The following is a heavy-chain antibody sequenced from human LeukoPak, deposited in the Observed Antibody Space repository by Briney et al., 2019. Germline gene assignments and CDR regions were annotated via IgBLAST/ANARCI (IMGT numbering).Heavy chain of an antibody. J-gene: IGHJ6*02. CDR2: ISAYNGNT. D-gene: IGHD3-22*01. V-gene: IGHV1-18*01. Sequence: ASVKVSCKASGYTFTSYGISWVRQAPGQGLEWMGWISAYNGNTNYAQKLQGRVTMTTDTSTSTAYMELRSLRSDDTAVYYCARGSGYYYGPYYYYYYGMDVWGQGTTVTVSS. CDR3: ARGSGYYYGPYYYYYYGMDV. CDR1: GYTFTSYG.